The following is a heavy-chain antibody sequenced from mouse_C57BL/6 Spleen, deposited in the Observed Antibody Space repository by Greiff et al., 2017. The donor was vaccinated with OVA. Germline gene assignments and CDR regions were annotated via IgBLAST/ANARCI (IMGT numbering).Heavy chain of an antibody. J-gene: IGHJ4*01. D-gene: IGHD4-1*01. CDR1: GYAFSSSW. CDR2: IYPGDGDT. CDR3: AQWEGNYAMDY. V-gene: IGHV1-82*01. Sequence: QVQLQQSGPELVKPGASVKISCKASGYAFSSSWMNWVKQRPGKGLEWIGRIYPGDGDTNYNGKFKGKATLTADKSSSTAYMQLSSLTSEDSAVYFCAQWEGNYAMDYWGQGTSVTVSS.